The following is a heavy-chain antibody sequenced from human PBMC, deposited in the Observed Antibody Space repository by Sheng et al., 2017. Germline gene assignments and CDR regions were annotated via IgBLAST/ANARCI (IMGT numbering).Heavy chain of an antibody. D-gene: IGHD2-21*01. CDR2: IYYSGST. CDR3: ARDQNCGGDCSNWFDP. J-gene: IGHJ5*02. V-gene: IGHV4-39*07. Sequence: QLQLQESGPGLVKPSETLSLTCTVSGGSISSSSYYWGWIRQPPGKGLEWIGSIYYSGSTYYNPSLKSRVTISVDTSKNQFSLKLSSVTAADTAVYYCARDQNCGGDCSNWFDPWGQGTLVTVS. CDR1: GGSISSSSYY.